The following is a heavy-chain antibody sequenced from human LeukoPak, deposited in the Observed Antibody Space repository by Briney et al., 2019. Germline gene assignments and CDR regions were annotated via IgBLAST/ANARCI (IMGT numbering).Heavy chain of an antibody. V-gene: IGHV3-53*01. Sequence: TGGSLRLSCEASGFTVSSTHMVWVRQAPGKGLEWVSVTYTGGNSYYVGSVQGRFIISRDISKNTLYLQMNNLRAEDSALYYCARGGRGSAAVVAPRSFDIWGQGTMVTVSS. CDR3: ARGGRGSAAVVAPRSFDI. J-gene: IGHJ3*02. CDR1: GFTVSSTH. D-gene: IGHD3-22*01. CDR2: TYTGGNS.